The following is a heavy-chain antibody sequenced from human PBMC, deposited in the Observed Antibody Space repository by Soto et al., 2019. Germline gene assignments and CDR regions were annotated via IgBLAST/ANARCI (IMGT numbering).Heavy chain of an antibody. D-gene: IGHD3-3*01. J-gene: IGHJ6*01. CDR3: ARRLKGDSGSSQYYSAFDV. CDR2: VYPGDSYT. Sequence: VESLRISCQASGYTFSMYCIAWVLQMPGKCLQYVGTVYPGDSYTTYSPSFQCQVTISVDTSTSTAYIQWNSLKTSGSAMCYCARRLKGDSGSSQYYSAFDVWGRGTTVTVSS. CDR1: GYTFSMYC. V-gene: IGHV5-51*01.